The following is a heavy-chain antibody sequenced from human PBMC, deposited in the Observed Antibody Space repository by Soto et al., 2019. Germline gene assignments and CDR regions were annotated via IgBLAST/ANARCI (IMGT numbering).Heavy chain of an antibody. CDR2: ISAYNGNI. D-gene: IGHD4-17*01. CDR1: GYIFPSST. V-gene: IGHV1-18*01. J-gene: IGHJ4*02. CDR3: AIANYGDNDY. Sequence: QVQLVQSGAEVKKPGASVKVSCKAPGYIFPSSTISWVRQAPGQGLEWMGWISAYNGNIKDAQKFQGRFTMTTDTPTSTAYMELRSLTSDDTAMYYCAIANYGDNDYWGQGTRVTVSS.